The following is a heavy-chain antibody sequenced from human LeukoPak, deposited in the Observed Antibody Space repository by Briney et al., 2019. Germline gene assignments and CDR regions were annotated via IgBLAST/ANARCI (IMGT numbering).Heavy chain of an antibody. CDR2: ISAYNGNT. V-gene: IGHV1-18*01. D-gene: IGHD3-22*01. CDR3: ARYTGYYDSSGYSYYFDY. CDR1: GYTFTSYG. J-gene: IGHJ4*02. Sequence: ASVRVSCKASGYTFTSYGISWVRQAPGQGLEWMGWISAYNGNTNYAQKLQGRVTMTTDTSTSTAYMELRSLRSDDTAVYYCARYTGYYDSSGYSYYFDYWGQGTLVTVSS.